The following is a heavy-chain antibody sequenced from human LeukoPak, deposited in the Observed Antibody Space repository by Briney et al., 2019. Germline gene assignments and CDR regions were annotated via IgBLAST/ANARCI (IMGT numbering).Heavy chain of an antibody. D-gene: IGHD1-1*01. CDR2: IGNAGDT. CDR3: ARVAKERVGGVYYFDY. V-gene: IGHV3-13*01. J-gene: IGHJ4*02. CDR1: GFTFRDYD. Sequence: GGPLRLSCAASGFTFRDYDMHWVRQATGKGLEWVSAIGNAGDTYYTGSVKGRFTISRENAKNSLYLQTNSLRPGHTAVYYCARVAKERVGGVYYFDYWGQGTLVTVSS.